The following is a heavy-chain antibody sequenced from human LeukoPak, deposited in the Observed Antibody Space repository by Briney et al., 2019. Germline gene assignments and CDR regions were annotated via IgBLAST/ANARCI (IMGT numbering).Heavy chain of an antibody. V-gene: IGHV4-31*03. CDR1: GGSISSGPYY. CDR3: ARARTYDFWSGYHYYFDY. J-gene: IGHJ4*02. D-gene: IGHD3-3*01. Sequence: SQTLSLTCTVSGGSISSGPYYWIWIRQHPGKGLEWIGYNSGSTYYNPSLKSRATISVDTSKNQFSLKLSSVTAADTAVYYCARARTYDFWSGYHYYFDYWGQGTLVTVSS. CDR2: NSGST.